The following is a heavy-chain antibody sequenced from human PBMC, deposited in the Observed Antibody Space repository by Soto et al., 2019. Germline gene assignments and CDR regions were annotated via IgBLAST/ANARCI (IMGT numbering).Heavy chain of an antibody. D-gene: IGHD6-13*01. J-gene: IGHJ4*02. CDR3: ARLSSNWSSYYFDS. Sequence: SETLSLTCTVSGGSISSYYWSWIRQPPGKGLEWIGYIYYTGSTNYNPSLKSRVNISVDTSKNQISMKMTSVTAADTAVYYCARLSSNWSSYYFDSWGQGTLVTVSS. CDR2: IYYTGST. V-gene: IGHV4-59*08. CDR1: GGSISSYY.